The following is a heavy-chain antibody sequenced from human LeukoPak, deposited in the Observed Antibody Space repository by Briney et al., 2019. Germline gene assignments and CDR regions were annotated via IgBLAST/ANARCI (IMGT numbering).Heavy chain of an antibody. CDR3: ASSTVTSRFDY. Sequence: GESLKISCKASGYPFTTYWIAWVRQLPGKGLEWMGSVYPGDSDTRYSPSFQGQVTISADKSISTAYLQWSSLKASDTAMYYCASSTVTSRFDYWGQGTLVTVSS. CDR2: VYPGDSDT. CDR1: GYPFTTYW. J-gene: IGHJ4*02. D-gene: IGHD4-17*01. V-gene: IGHV5-51*01.